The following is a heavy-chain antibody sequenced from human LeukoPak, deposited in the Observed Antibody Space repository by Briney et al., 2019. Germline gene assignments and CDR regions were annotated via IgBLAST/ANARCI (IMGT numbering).Heavy chain of an antibody. V-gene: IGHV4-39*07. J-gene: IGHJ2*01. D-gene: IGHD3-3*01. Sequence: SETLSLTCTVSGGSISGSSYYWGWIRQPPGKGLEWIGSIYHSGSTYYNPSLKSRVTISVDTSKNQFSLKLSSVTAADTAVCYCARTVHTYYDFWSGFDLWGRGTLVTVSS. CDR3: ARTVHTYYDFWSGFDL. CDR2: IYHSGST. CDR1: GGSISGSSYY.